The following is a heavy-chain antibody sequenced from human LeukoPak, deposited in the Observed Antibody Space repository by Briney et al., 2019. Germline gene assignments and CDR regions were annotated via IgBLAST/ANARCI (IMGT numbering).Heavy chain of an antibody. Sequence: PSETLSLTCTVSGGSISSSSYYWGWIRQPPGKGLEWIGSIYYSGSTYYNPSLKSRVTISVDTSKNQFSLKLSSVTAADTAVYYCARHYYDSSGYYLMTEREEYYFDYWGQGTLVTVSS. CDR1: GGSISSSSYY. J-gene: IGHJ4*02. CDR2: IYYSGST. D-gene: IGHD3-22*01. CDR3: ARHYYDSSGYYLMTEREEYYFDY. V-gene: IGHV4-39*01.